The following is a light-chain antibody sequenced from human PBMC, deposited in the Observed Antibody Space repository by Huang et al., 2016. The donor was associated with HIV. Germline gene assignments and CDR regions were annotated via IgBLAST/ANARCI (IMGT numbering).Light chain of an antibody. CDR1: QSILYTSNNKNF. CDR2: WAS. Sequence: DIVMTQSPDSLAVSLGERATINCTSSQSILYTSNNKNFLAWYKQKPGQPPKLLIYWASTRESGVPDRLSGSGSATDFTLTVGSLQAEDVATYYCQQYYATPYTFGQGTKLEIK. J-gene: IGKJ2*01. CDR3: QQYYATPYT. V-gene: IGKV4-1*01.